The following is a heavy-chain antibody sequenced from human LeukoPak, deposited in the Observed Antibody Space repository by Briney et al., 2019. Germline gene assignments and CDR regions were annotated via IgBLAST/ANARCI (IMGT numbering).Heavy chain of an antibody. J-gene: IGHJ6*02. D-gene: IGHD3-3*01. CDR2: IWYDGSNK. V-gene: IGHV3-33*08. Sequence: GGSLRLSCAASGFTFSSYWMNWARQAPGKGLEWVAVIWYDGSNKYYADSVKGRFTISRDNSKNTLYLQMNSLRAEDTAVYYCARDPVNDFWSGFLPDVWGQGTTVTVSS. CDR3: ARDPVNDFWSGFLPDV. CDR1: GFTFSSYW.